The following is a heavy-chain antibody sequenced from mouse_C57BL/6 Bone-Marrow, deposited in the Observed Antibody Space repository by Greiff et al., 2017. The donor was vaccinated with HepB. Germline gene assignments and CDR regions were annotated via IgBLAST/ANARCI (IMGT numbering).Heavy chain of an antibody. J-gene: IGHJ4*01. D-gene: IGHD1-1*01. CDR3: ARRGFITTVVARGYAMDY. V-gene: IGHV5-17*01. CDR2: ISSGSSTI. Sequence: EVHLVESGGGLVKPGGSLKLSCAASGFTFSDYGMHWVRQAPEKGLEWVAYISSGSSTIYYADTVKGRFTISRDNAKNTLFLQMTSLRSEDTAMYYCARRGFITTVVARGYAMDYWGQGTSVTVSS. CDR1: GFTFSDYG.